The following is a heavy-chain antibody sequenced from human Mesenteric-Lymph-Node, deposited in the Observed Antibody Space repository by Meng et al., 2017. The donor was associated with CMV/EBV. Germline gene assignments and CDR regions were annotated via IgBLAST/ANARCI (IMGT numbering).Heavy chain of an antibody. CDR1: GFTFSSYS. V-gene: IGHV3-21*01. CDR3: ARGTRQWPYYFDY. Sequence: GGSLRLSCAASGFTFSSYSMNWVRQAPGKGLEWASSISSSSSYIYYADSVKGRFTISRDNAKNSLYLQMNSLRAEDTAVYYCARGTRQWPYYFDYWGQGTLVTVSS. D-gene: IGHD6-19*01. J-gene: IGHJ4*02. CDR2: ISSSSSYI.